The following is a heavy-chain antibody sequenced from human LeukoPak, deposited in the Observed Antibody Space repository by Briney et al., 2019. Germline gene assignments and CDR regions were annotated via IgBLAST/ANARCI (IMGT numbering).Heavy chain of an antibody. V-gene: IGHV3-33*01. J-gene: IGHJ4*02. CDR3: ARDGGDSSGTHDY. Sequence: GGSLRLSCAASGFTFSSYGMHWVRQAPGKWLEWVAVIWYDGSNKYYADSVKGRFTISRDNSKNTLYLQMNSLRAEDTAVYYCARDGGDSSGTHDYWGQGTLVTVSS. CDR1: GFTFSSYG. CDR2: IWYDGSNK. D-gene: IGHD3-22*01.